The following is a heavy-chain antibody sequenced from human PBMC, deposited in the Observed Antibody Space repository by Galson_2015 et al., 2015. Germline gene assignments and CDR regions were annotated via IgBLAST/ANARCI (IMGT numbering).Heavy chain of an antibody. CDR2: ISYDGSNK. Sequence: SLRLSCAASGFTFSSYGMHWVRQAPGKGLEWVAVISYDGSNKYYADSVKGRFTISRDNSKNTLYLQMNSLRAEDTAVYYCAKGASGYLFDYWGQGTLVTVSS. D-gene: IGHD3-22*01. CDR3: AKGASGYLFDY. CDR1: GFTFSSYG. V-gene: IGHV3-30*18. J-gene: IGHJ4*02.